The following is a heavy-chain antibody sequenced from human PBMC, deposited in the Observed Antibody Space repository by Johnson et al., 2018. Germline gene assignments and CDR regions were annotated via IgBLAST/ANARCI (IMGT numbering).Heavy chain of an antibody. CDR1: GFTFGDYA. CDR3: TRAGTDDSSGYYSEDAFDI. D-gene: IGHD3-22*01. Sequence: EVQLVESGGGLVQPGGSLRLSCAASGFTFGDYAMSWFRQAPGKGLEWVGFIRSKAYGGTTEYAASVKGRFTISKDDSKSIAYRQMNSLKTEDTAVYYCTRAGTDDSSGYYSEDAFDIWGQGTMVTVSS. CDR2: IRSKAYGGTT. V-gene: IGHV3-49*03. J-gene: IGHJ3*02.